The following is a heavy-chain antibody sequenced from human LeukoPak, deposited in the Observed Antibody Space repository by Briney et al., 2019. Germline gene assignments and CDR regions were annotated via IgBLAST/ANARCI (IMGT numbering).Heavy chain of an antibody. CDR2: INPDTGGT. CDR1: GDTFTVYY. D-gene: IGHD3/OR15-3a*01. V-gene: IGHV1-2*06. J-gene: IGHJ3*02. CDR3: ARAGWTDAFDI. Sequence: GASVKVSCKASGDTFTVYYMHWVRQAPGQGLAWMGRINPDTGGTDYAQKFQGRVTMTRDTSITTAYMELSRLRSDDTAVYYCARAGWTDAFDIWGQGTMVTVSS.